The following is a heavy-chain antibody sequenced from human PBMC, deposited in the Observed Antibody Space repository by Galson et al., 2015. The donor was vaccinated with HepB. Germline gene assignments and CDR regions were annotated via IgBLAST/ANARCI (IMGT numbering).Heavy chain of an antibody. CDR2: ISPDGTNK. Sequence: SLRLSCAASGFTLRSCTMHWVRQAPGKGLEWVAFISPDGTNKQYADSVRGRFTISRDDSKDTLFLQLSSLRADDTALYFCAREVAKDFWSGSAHYGMDAWGQGTTVSVSS. J-gene: IGHJ6*02. D-gene: IGHD3-3*01. V-gene: IGHV3-30-3*01. CDR3: AREVAKDFWSGSAHYGMDA. CDR1: GFTLRSCT.